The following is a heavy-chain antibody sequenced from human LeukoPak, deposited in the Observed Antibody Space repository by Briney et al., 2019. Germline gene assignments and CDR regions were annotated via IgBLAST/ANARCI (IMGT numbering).Heavy chain of an antibody. J-gene: IGHJ4*02. CDR3: ARGTVTMVDY. Sequence: GGSLRLSCAASGFAVSSSYMSWVRQAPGKGLEWVSFFYTDGNAYYANSVRGRFTVSRDNSKNTLYLQMNSLRDEDTAVYYCARGTVTMVDYWGQGTLVTVSS. CDR2: FYTDGNA. D-gene: IGHD3-10*01. V-gene: IGHV3-66*01. CDR1: GFAVSSSY.